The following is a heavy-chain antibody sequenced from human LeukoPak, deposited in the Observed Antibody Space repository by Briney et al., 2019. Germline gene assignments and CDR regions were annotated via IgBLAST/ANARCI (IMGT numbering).Heavy chain of an antibody. CDR1: GYTLTELS. CDR2: FDPEDGET. Sequence: ASVKVSCKVSGYTLTELSMHWVRQAPGKGLEWMGGFDPEDGETIYAQKFQGRDTMTEDTSTDTAYMELSSLRSEDTAVYYCATRICGGDCYYYYMDVWGKGTTVTVSS. D-gene: IGHD2-21*01. V-gene: IGHV1-24*01. CDR3: ATRICGGDCYYYYMDV. J-gene: IGHJ6*03.